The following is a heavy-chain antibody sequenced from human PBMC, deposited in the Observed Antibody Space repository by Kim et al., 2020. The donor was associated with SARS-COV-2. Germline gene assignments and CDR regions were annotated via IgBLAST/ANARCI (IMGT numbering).Heavy chain of an antibody. CDR3: ARGSCGGSCYLFWDYGIDV. CDR1: RYIFTNYY. D-gene: IGHD2-15*01. J-gene: IGHJ6*02. Sequence: ASVKVSCKTSRYIFTNYYIHWVRQAPGQGLEWMAMINPADESTVLAQKLQGRVTMTRDTATSTAYMDLSSLTSEDTALYYCARGSCGGSCYLFWDYGIDVWGQGTGVSVSS. CDR2: INPADEST. V-gene: IGHV1-46*01.